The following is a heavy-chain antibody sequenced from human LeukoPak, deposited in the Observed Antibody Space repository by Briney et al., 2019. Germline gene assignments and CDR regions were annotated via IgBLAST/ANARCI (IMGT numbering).Heavy chain of an antibody. Sequence: SETLSLTCTVSGRSIGTYYWNWIRQPPGKGLEWIVYIYYNGSTNYNPSLKSRVTISVDTSKNRFSLKLSSVTAADTAVYYCARHFDYESTTYYSAYDYWGQGTLVTVSS. J-gene: IGHJ4*02. CDR3: ARHFDYESTTYYSAYDY. D-gene: IGHD3-22*01. CDR1: GRSIGTYY. V-gene: IGHV4-59*01. CDR2: IYYNGST.